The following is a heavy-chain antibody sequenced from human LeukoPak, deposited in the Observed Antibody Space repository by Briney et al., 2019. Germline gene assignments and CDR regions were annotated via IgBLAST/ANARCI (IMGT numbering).Heavy chain of an antibody. D-gene: IGHD2-15*01. CDR2: ISGSSANT. CDR1: GFTLSNYG. CDR3: ARRRGAISGDFDS. J-gene: IGHJ4*01. V-gene: IGHV3-23*01. Sequence: GGSLRLSCAASGFTLSNYGMSWVRQAPGKGLEWVSAISGSSANTYYADSVMGRFTISRDDSKNTLNLQMNSLRAEDTAVYYCARRRGAISGDFDSWGQGTLVTVSS.